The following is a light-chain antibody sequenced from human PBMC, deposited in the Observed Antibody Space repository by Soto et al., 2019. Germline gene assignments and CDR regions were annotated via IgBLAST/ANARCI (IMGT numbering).Light chain of an antibody. J-gene: IGLJ2*01. CDR2: DVS. V-gene: IGLV2-11*01. CDR3: CSYAGDLAL. CDR1: SSDVGSYDF. Sequence: QSALTQPRSVSGSPGQSVTISCTGTSSDVGSYDFVSWYQQHPGKAPKLMISDVSKRPSGVPDRFSGSKSGNTASLTISGLQAEDEADYYCCSYAGDLALFGGGTKVTVL.